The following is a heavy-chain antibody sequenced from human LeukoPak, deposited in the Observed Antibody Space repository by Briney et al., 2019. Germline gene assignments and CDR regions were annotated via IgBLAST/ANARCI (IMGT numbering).Heavy chain of an antibody. CDR2: MNHNSGNT. J-gene: IGHJ3*02. CDR3: ARGPPWRGFDI. Sequence: ASVKVSCKASGCTFTSDEINWLRQATGQGLEWMGWMNHNSGNTAYAQNFQGRVTITRDTSISTAFMELSSLSSADTAVYYCARGPPWRGFDIWGQGTMVTVSS. V-gene: IGHV1-8*01. D-gene: IGHD5-24*01. CDR1: GCTFTSDE.